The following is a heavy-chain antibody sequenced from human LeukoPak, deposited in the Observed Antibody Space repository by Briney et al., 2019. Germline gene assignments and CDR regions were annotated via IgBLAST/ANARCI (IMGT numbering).Heavy chain of an antibody. Sequence: GRSLRLSCAASGFTFNNYVMSWVRQAPGRGLEWVSGIDYAGGSTNYADSVQGRFTVSRDNSKNTLYLQMHSLRAEDTAIYYCAATRVCGGVLLRPNCLYFENWGLGTLVTVSS. CDR3: AATRVCGGVLLRPNCLYFEN. V-gene: IGHV3-23*01. CDR2: IDYAGGST. CDR1: GFTFNNYV. D-gene: IGHD3-10*01. J-gene: IGHJ4*02.